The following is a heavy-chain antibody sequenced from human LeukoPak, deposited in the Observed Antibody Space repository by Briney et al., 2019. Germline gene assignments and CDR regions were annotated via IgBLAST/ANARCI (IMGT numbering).Heavy chain of an antibody. J-gene: IGHJ4*02. CDR2: IYYSGST. CDR1: GGSVSSGSYY. D-gene: IGHD5-18*01. Sequence: SSETLSLTCTVSGGSVSSGSYYWSWIRQPPGKGLEWIGYIYYSGSTNYNPSLKSRVTISVDTSRNHFSLKLNSVTAADTAVYYCARVPNVDTAMERSFFDYWGQGTLVTVSS. V-gene: IGHV4-61*03. CDR3: ARVPNVDTAMERSFFDY.